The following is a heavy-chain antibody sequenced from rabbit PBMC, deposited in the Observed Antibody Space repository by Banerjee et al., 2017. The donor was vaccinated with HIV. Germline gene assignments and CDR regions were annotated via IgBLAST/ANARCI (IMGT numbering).Heavy chain of an antibody. CDR1: GFSFSSSYW. CDR2: IYAGSSGST. V-gene: IGHV1S45*01. CDR3: AREDSSYRYFDL. D-gene: IGHD8-1*01. J-gene: IGHJ4*01. Sequence: QEQLVESGGGLVQPEGSLTLTCTASGFSFSSSYWICWVRQAPGKGLEWIACIYAGSSGSTYYASWAKGRFTISKTSSTTVTLQMTSLTAADTATYFCAREDSSYRYFDLWGPGTLVTVS.